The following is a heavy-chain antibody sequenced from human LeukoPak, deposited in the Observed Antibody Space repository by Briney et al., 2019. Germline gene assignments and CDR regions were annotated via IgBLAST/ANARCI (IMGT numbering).Heavy chain of an antibody. CDR1: GYSISSGYY. J-gene: IGHJ5*02. CDR2: IYHSGST. CDR3: ARGAGGAAAPLDWFDP. Sequence: SETLSLTCTVSGYSISSGYYWGWIRQPPGKGLEWIGSIYHSGSTYYNPSLKSRVTISVDTSKNQFSLKLSSVTAADTAVYYCARGAGGAAAPLDWFDPWGQGTLVTVSS. V-gene: IGHV4-38-2*02. D-gene: IGHD6-13*01.